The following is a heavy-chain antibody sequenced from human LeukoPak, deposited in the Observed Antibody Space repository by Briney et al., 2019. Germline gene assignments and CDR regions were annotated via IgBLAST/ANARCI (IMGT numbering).Heavy chain of an antibody. CDR3: AREGENCSGGSCYYNWFDP. D-gene: IGHD2-15*01. V-gene: IGHV7-4-1*02. CDR1: GYTFSSYP. J-gene: IGHJ5*02. CDR2: INTNTGNP. Sequence: ASVKVSCKASGYTFSSYPMIWVRQAPGQGLEWMGWINTNTGNPTYAQGFTGRFVFSLDTSVSTAYLQISSLKAEDTAVYYCAREGENCSGGSCYYNWFDPWGQGTLVTVSS.